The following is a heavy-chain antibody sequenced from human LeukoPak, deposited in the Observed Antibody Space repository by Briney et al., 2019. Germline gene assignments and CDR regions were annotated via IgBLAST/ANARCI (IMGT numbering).Heavy chain of an antibody. CDR1: GFTFSSYE. CDR3: ASGIAAAGSYAFDI. CDR2: ISSSGSTI. V-gene: IGHV3-48*03. J-gene: IGHJ3*02. D-gene: IGHD6-13*01. Sequence: GGSLRLSCAASGFTFSSYEMNWVRQAPGKGLEWVSYISSSGSTIYYADSVKGRFTISRDNAKNSLYLQMNSLRAEDTAVYYCASGIAAAGSYAFDIWGQGTMVTVSS.